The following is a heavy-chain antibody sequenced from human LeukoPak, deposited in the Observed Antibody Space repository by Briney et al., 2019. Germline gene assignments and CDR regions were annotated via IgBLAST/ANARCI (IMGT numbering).Heavy chain of an antibody. V-gene: IGHV4-39*01. CDR3: ARRKYYGGNPFEY. CDR1: GGSISISTLC. D-gene: IGHD4-23*01. J-gene: IGHJ4*02. Sequence: SETLSLTCTGSGGSISISTLCWGWIRQPPGKGREWFWNIYYWEHIYYLPPLKSRVTISLDTDKNQFSLRLSAVTAADRAVYYCARRKYYGGNPFEYWGRGTLVSVPS. CDR2: IYYWEHI.